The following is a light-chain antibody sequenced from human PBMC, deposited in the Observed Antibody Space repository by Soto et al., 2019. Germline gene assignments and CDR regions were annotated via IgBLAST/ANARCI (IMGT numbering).Light chain of an antibody. V-gene: IGLV2-11*01. Sequence: QSVLTQPRSVSGSPGQSVTISCTGTSSDVGAYLSVSWYQQHPGKVPKLIIYDVNERPSGVPDRFSGSKSGNAASLTISGLQAEDEADYYCCSYAGNYALVFGGGTKVTVL. CDR2: DVN. CDR3: CSYAGNYALV. J-gene: IGLJ2*01. CDR1: SSDVGAYLS.